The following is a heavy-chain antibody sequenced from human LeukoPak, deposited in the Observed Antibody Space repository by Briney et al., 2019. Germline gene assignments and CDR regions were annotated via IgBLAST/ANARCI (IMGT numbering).Heavy chain of an antibody. Sequence: QPGGSLRLSCAASGFTFSSYAMSWVRQAPGKGLEWVSGISGSDGSTYYADSVKGRFTISRDNSKNTLYLQMNSLRAEDTAVYYCARDFGLWSPGWKLFDYWGQGTLVTVSS. D-gene: IGHD2-21*01. CDR2: ISGSDGST. V-gene: IGHV3-23*01. CDR3: ARDFGLWSPGWKLFDY. J-gene: IGHJ4*02. CDR1: GFTFSSYA.